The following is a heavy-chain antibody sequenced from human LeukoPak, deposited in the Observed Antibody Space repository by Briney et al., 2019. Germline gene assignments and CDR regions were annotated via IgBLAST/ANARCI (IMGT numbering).Heavy chain of an antibody. CDR2: SSSGGST. J-gene: IGHJ4*02. V-gene: IGHV3-23*01. CDR1: GFIFSSYG. D-gene: IGHD3-10*01. CDR3: AKYGSGSYYNGLY. Sequence: GGSLRLSCAASGFIFSSYGMSWVRQAPGKGLEWVSASSSGGSTYYADSVKGRFTISRDISKSTLYLQMNSLRDEDTAVYYCAKYGSGSYYNGLYWGQGTLVTVSS.